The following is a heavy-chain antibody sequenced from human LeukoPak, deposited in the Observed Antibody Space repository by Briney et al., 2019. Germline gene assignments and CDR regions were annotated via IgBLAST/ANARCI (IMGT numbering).Heavy chain of an antibody. D-gene: IGHD3-10*01. CDR3: ARRPGLTHGFDL. CDR2: SNPGNSDT. CDR1: GYSFTGYW. V-gene: IGHV5-51*01. J-gene: IGHJ3*01. Sequence: GESLKISCKGLGYSFTGYWIGWARQMPGKGLEWMGISNPGNSDTRYSPSFQGQVTISADKSLSTASLQWSSLKASDTAMYYCARRPGLTHGFDLWGQGTMVTVSS.